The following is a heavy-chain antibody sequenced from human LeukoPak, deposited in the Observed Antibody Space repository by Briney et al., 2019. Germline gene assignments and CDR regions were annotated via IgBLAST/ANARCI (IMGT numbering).Heavy chain of an antibody. CDR2: IYYSGNT. D-gene: IGHD3-22*01. CDR1: GGSISSYY. CDR3: TTYYYDSSGYYYFDY. J-gene: IGHJ4*02. Sequence: PSETLSLTCTVSGGSISSYYWSWIRQPPGRGLEWIGYIYYSGNTNYNPSLKSRVTISVDTSKNQFSLKLSSVTAADTAVYYCTTYYYDSSGYYYFDYWGQGTLVTVSS. V-gene: IGHV4-59*01.